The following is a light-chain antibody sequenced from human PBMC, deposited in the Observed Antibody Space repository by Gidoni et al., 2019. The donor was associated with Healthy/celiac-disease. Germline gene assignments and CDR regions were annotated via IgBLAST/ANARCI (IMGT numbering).Light chain of an antibody. Sequence: EIVLTHSAATLSLSPGERATLSCRSSQIVSSYLAWYQQKPGQAPRLLIYDASNRATGTPARFSGSGSGTDFTLTISSLEPEDFAVYYGQQRSNWPTVFTFGPGTKVDIK. V-gene: IGKV3-11*01. CDR1: QIVSSY. J-gene: IGKJ3*01. CDR2: DAS. CDR3: QQRSNWPTVFT.